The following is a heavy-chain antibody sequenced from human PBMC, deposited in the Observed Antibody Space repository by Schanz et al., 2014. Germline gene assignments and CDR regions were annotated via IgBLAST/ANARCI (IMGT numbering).Heavy chain of an antibody. CDR2: ISYDGSTK. Sequence: VQLLESGGGLVQPGGSLRLSCAASGFTFSNHGMHWVRQAPGKGLEWVAVISYDGSTKYYADSVKGRFSISRENSKSILYLQMNSLRAEDTAVYYCAKAGSGWSTAGYYYWGQGTLVAVSS. CDR1: GFTFSNHG. CDR3: AKAGSGWSTAGYYY. J-gene: IGHJ4*02. V-gene: IGHV3-33*05. D-gene: IGHD6-19*01.